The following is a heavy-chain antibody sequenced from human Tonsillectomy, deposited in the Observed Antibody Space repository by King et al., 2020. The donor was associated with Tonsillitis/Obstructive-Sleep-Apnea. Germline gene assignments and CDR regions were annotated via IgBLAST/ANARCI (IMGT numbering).Heavy chain of an antibody. D-gene: IGHD1-26*01. CDR3: AKDRVSGSYPYSYYYGLDV. Sequence: VQLVESGGGVVQPGRSLRLSCAASGFTFSSYGMHWVRQAPGKGLEWVTVISYDGSNKYYADSVKGRFTISRDNSKNTLYLQMNSLRAEDTAVYYCAKDRVSGSYPYSYYYGLDVWGLGTTVTVSS. V-gene: IGHV3-30*18. CDR2: ISYDGSNK. J-gene: IGHJ6*02. CDR1: GFTFSSYG.